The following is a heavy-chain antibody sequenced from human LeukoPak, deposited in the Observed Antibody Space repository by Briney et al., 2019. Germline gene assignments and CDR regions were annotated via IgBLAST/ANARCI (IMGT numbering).Heavy chain of an antibody. D-gene: IGHD5-18*01. Sequence: GGSLRLSCAASGFTFSSYSMNWVRQAPGKGLEWVSYISSSSSTIYYAGSVKGRFTISRDNAKNSLYLQMNSLRAEDTAVYYCARTRGYSYGRFDPWGQGTLVTVSS. CDR3: ARTRGYSYGRFDP. CDR1: GFTFSSYS. V-gene: IGHV3-48*01. J-gene: IGHJ5*02. CDR2: ISSSSSTI.